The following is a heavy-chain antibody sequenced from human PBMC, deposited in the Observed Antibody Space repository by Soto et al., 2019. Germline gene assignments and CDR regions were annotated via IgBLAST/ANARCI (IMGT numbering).Heavy chain of an antibody. D-gene: IGHD2-2*01. CDR3: SKDAKKYHYYTHGMDV. CDR1: GFTFSIYG. V-gene: IGHV3-30*18. CDR2: ISYDGSTK. J-gene: IGHJ6*02. Sequence: QVQLVESGGGVVQPGRSLRLSCAASGFTFSIYGMHWVRQAPGKGLEWVALISYDGSTKFYADSVKGRFTISRDNSKSTLNLEMNSLSAEDTAVYFCSKDAKKYHYYTHGMDVWGQGPTVTVSS.